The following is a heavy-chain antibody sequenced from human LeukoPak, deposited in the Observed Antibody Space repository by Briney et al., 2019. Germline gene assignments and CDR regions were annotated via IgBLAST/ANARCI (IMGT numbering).Heavy chain of an antibody. CDR1: GFTFSSYG. J-gene: IGHJ4*02. V-gene: IGHV3-30*18. CDR2: ISYDGSNK. D-gene: IGHD3-9*01. CDR3: AKELPPTYYDILTGC. Sequence: GGSLRLSCAASGFTFSSYGMHWVRQAPGKGLEWVAVISYDGSNKYYADSVKGRFTISRDNSKNTLYLQMNSLRAEDTAVYYCAKELPPTYYDILTGCWGQGTLVTVSS.